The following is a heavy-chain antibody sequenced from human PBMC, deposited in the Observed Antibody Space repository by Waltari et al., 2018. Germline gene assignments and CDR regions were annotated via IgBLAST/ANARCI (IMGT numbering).Heavy chain of an antibody. CDR3: ARRRGIGYYYYYGMDV. J-gene: IGHJ6*02. CDR2: INHSGST. CDR1: GGSFSAYY. D-gene: IGHD1-26*01. Sequence: QVQLQQWGAGLLKPSETLSLTCAVYGGSFSAYYWSWIRQPPGKGLEWIGEINHSGSTKHNPSLKSRVTISVDTSKNHFSLKVSSVTAADTAVYYCARRRGIGYYYYYGMDVWGQGTTVTVSS. V-gene: IGHV4-34*01.